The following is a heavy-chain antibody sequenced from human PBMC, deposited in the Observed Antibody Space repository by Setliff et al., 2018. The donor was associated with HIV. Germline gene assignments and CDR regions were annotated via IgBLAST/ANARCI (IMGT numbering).Heavy chain of an antibody. CDR1: GFTFSSYA. D-gene: IGHD1-26*01. Sequence: SCAASGFTFSSYAMSWVRQAPGKGLEWVSDVSGSGGSTYYADSVKGRFTISRDNAKNTLYLQMNSLRAEDTAVYYCAKASGSYYRGDAFDIWGQGTMVTVSS. V-gene: IGHV3-23*01. CDR3: AKASGSYYRGDAFDI. CDR2: VSGSGGST. J-gene: IGHJ3*02.